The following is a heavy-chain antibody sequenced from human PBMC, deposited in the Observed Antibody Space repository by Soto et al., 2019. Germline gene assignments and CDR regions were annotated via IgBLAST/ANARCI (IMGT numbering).Heavy chain of an antibody. V-gene: IGHV3-7*01. J-gene: IGHJ3*02. CDR1: GFTFSSYW. CDR2: IKQDGSEK. D-gene: IGHD2-2*02. Sequence: EVQLVESGGGLVQPGGSLRLSCAASGFTFSSYWMSWVRQAPGKGLEWVANIKQDGSEKYYVDSVKGRVTISRDNAKNSLYLQVNSLRAEDTAVYYCARGGHCSSTSCYTSRSAFDIWGQGTMVTVSS. CDR3: ARGGHCSSTSCYTSRSAFDI.